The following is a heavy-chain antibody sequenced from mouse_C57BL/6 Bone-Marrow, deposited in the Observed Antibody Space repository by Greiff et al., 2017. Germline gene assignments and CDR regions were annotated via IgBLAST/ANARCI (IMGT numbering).Heavy chain of an antibody. D-gene: IGHD1-1*01. Sequence: EVQLQESGPVLVKPGASVKMSCKASGYTFTDYYMNWVKQSHGKSLEWIGVINPYNVGTSYNQKFKGKATLTVDKSSSTAYMELNSLTSEDSAVYYCARDDYYSRPYYFDYWGQGTTLTVSS. CDR3: ARDDYYSRPYYFDY. V-gene: IGHV1-19*01. CDR2: INPYNVGT. CDR1: GYTFTDYY. J-gene: IGHJ2*01.